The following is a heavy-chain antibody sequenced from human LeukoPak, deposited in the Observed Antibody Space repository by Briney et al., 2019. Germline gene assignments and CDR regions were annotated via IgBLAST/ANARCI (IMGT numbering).Heavy chain of an antibody. CDR1: GGSISSYY. V-gene: IGHV4-59*01. CDR2: IYYSGST. D-gene: IGHD3-3*01. J-gene: IGHJ4*02. Sequence: PSETLSLTCTVSGGSISSYYWSWIRQPPGKGLEWIGYIYYSGSTNYNPSLESRVTISVDTSKNQFSLKLSSVTAADTAVYYCARAPCRYDFWSGSSTICYFDYWGQGTLVTVSS. CDR3: ARAPCRYDFWSGSSTICYFDY.